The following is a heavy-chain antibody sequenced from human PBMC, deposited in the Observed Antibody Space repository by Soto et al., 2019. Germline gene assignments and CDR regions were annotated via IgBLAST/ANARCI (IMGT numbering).Heavy chain of an antibody. D-gene: IGHD2-8*01. CDR1: GYSISSGNN. CDR3: ARDRRIVLMVYAIFPYFEY. V-gene: IGHV4-38-2*02. Sequence: SETLSLTRAVSGYSISSGNNWGWIRQPAGYGLGWVGSIYHTGSSYYNPSLKSRATISVDKSKNQLSLKRSPVTAADTAVYYCARDRRIVLMVYAIFPYFEYWGPVTLAAVS. J-gene: IGHJ4*02. CDR2: IYHTGSS.